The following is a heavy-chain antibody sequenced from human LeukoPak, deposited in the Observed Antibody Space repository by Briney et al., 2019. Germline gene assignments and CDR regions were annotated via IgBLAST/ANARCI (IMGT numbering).Heavy chain of an antibody. CDR2: VAHKGPTVYSPTLNR. D-gene: IGHD3-22*01. Sequence: PSETLSLTRAVYGAALSEYYWGWIRQSPGKGLEWIGEVAHKGPTVYSPTLNRKYNPSFKSRVTMSVDPSKNQFSLKLTSVTVADTATYYCVRQGTNSGYYLLDYWGQGHLVIVSS. CDR1: GAALSEYY. CDR3: VRQGTNSGYYLLDY. V-gene: IGHV4-34*01. J-gene: IGHJ4*02.